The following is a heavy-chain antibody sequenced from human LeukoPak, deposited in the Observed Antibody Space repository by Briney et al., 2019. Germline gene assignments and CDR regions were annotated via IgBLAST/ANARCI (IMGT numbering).Heavy chain of an antibody. Sequence: PGGSLRHSHAASGFTFSSYRMHWVRQAPGKGLEWVAVIWHDGSNKYYAESVKGRFTISRDNSKNTLFLQMNSLRAEDTAVYYCARDREETTETTNALDYWGQGTLVTVSS. CDR3: ARDREETTETTNALDY. CDR2: IWHDGSNK. V-gene: IGHV3-33*01. J-gene: IGHJ4*02. D-gene: IGHD4-17*01. CDR1: GFTFSSYR.